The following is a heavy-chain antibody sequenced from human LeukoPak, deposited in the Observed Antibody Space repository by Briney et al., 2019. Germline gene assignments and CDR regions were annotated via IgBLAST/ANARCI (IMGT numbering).Heavy chain of an antibody. Sequence: GGSLRLSCAASEFSVGSNYMTWVRQAPGKGLEWVSLIYSGGSTYYADSVKGRFTISRDNSKNTLYLQMNSLRAEDTAVYYCARDVPYYYESSGYYSLGFDIWGQGAMVTVSS. J-gene: IGHJ3*02. V-gene: IGHV3-66*01. CDR3: ARDVPYYYESSGYYSLGFDI. D-gene: IGHD3-22*01. CDR2: IYSGGST. CDR1: EFSVGSNY.